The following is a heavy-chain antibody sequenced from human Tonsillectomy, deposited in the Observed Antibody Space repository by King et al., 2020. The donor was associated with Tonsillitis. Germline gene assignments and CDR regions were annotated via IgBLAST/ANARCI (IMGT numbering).Heavy chain of an antibody. CDR2: IIPIFGTA. V-gene: IGHV1-69*12. D-gene: IGHD2-21*02. Sequence: QLVQSGAEVKKPGSSVKVSCKASGGTFSSYAISWVRQAPGQGLEWMGGIIPIFGTANYARKFQGRVTITADESTSTAYMELSSLRSEDTAVYYCARVASAYCGGDCYSQYFDYWGQGTLVTVSS. CDR3: ARVASAYCGGDCYSQYFDY. CDR1: GGTFSSYA. J-gene: IGHJ4*02.